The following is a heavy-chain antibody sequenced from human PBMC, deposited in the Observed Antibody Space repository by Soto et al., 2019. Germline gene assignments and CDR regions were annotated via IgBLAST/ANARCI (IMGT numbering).Heavy chain of an antibody. CDR3: ARGRATELSGSFAGRSRPAAIVQYYYYGMDV. CDR2: IIPIFGTA. D-gene: IGHD2-2*01. V-gene: IGHV1-69*01. CDR1: GGTFSSYA. Sequence: QVQLVQSGAEVKKPGSSVKVSCKASGGTFSSYAISWVRQAPGQGLEWMGGIIPIFGTANYAQKFQGRVTITADESTSTAYMELSSLRSEDTAVYYCARGRATELSGSFAGRSRPAAIVQYYYYGMDVWGQGTTVTVSS. J-gene: IGHJ6*02.